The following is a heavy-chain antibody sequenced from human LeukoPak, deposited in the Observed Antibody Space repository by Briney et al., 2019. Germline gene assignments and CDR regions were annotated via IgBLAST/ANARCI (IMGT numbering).Heavy chain of an antibody. CDR3: ARCMSELDYGDYAYYYHMDV. D-gene: IGHD4-17*01. J-gene: IGHJ6*04. Sequence: SQTLSLTCTVSGDSLTSGSRYWRWIRQPAGKGLEWIGHFYSSTRTTYNPSLESRVTISGDTAKNQFSLKLDSVTAADTAVYFCARCMSELDYGDYAYYYHMDVWGKGTTVTVSS. CDR1: GDSLTSGSRY. CDR2: FYSSTRT. V-gene: IGHV4-61*09.